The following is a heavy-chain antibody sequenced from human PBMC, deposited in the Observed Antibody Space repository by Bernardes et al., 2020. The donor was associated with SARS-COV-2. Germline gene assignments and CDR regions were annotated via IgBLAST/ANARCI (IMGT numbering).Heavy chain of an antibody. CDR1: GYTLTALS. J-gene: IGHJ5*02. D-gene: IGHD1-20*01. Sequence: AASKDYCKVSGYTLTALSMHWVRQAPGKGLEWMGGFDPEDGETIYAQKFQGRVTMTEDTSTDTAYMELSSLRSEDTAVYYCATGGITGKPGWFDPWGQGTLVTVSS. CDR2: FDPEDGET. CDR3: ATGGITGKPGWFDP. V-gene: IGHV1-24*01.